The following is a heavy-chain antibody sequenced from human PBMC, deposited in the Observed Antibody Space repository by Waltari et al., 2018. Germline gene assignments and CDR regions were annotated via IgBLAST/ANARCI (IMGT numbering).Heavy chain of an antibody. CDR2: IYYSGST. D-gene: IGHD6-13*01. CDR3: ARTPIAAAGSVVIAASLFDY. Sequence: QLQLQESGPGLVKPSETLSLTCTVSGGSISSSSYYWGWIRQPPGKGLEWIGSIYYSGSTYYNPSLKSRVTISVDTSKNQFSLKLSSVTAADTAVYYCARTPIAAAGSVVIAASLFDYWGQGTLVTVSS. CDR1: GGSISSSSYY. V-gene: IGHV4-39*01. J-gene: IGHJ4*02.